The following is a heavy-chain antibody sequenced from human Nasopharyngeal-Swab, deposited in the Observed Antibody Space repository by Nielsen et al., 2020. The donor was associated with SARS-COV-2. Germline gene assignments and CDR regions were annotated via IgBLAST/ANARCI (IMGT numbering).Heavy chain of an antibody. CDR3: ARARGTGYCSRTSCLYYMDV. CDR1: DGSFSGYY. Sequence: SETLSLTCAVYDGSFSGYYWSWIRQPPGKGLEWIGEINHSGSTNYNPSLKSRVTISVDTAKNQSSLKLSSVTAADTAVYYCARARGTGYCSRTSCLYYMDVWGKGTTVTVSS. D-gene: IGHD2-2*01. CDR2: INHSGST. J-gene: IGHJ6*03. V-gene: IGHV4-34*01.